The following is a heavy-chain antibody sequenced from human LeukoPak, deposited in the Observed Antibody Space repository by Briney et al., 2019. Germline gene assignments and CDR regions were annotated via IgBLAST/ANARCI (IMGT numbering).Heavy chain of an antibody. V-gene: IGHV3-48*03. CDR1: GFTFSSYE. Sequence: GGSLRLSCAASGFTFSSYEMNWVRQAPGKGLEWVSYISSSGSTIYYADSVKGRFTISRDNARNSLYLQMNSLRAEDTAVYYCARELRTPYDILGRGNAFDIWGQGTMVTVSS. CDR3: ARELRTPYDILGRGNAFDI. D-gene: IGHD3-9*01. J-gene: IGHJ3*02. CDR2: ISSSGSTI.